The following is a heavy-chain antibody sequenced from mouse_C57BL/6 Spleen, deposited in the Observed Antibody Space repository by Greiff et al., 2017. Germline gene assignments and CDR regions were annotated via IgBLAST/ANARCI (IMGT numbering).Heavy chain of an antibody. Sequence: EVKVVESGGGLVKPGGSLKLSCAASGFTFSSYTMSWVRQTPEKRLEWVATISGGGGNTYYPDSVKGGFTISRDNAKNTLYLQMSSLRSEDTALYYCARPFYDSYYFDYWGQGTTLTVSS. J-gene: IGHJ2*01. D-gene: IGHD2-4*01. CDR3: ARPFYDSYYFDY. CDR2: ISGGGGNT. CDR1: GFTFSSYT. V-gene: IGHV5-9*01.